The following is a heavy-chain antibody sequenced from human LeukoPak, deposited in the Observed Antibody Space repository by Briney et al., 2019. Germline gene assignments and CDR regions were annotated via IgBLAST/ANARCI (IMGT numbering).Heavy chain of an antibody. CDR3: ARHCSGGSCYGIYYYYGMDV. D-gene: IGHD2-15*01. CDR1: GXSFTSYW. V-gene: IGHV5-51*01. J-gene: IGHJ6*02. CDR2: IYPGDSDT. Sequence: GESLKISCKGSGXSFTSYWIGWVRQMPGKGLEWMGIIYPGDSDTRYSPSFQGQVTISADKSISTAYLQWSSLKASDTAMYYCARHCSGGSCYGIYYYYGMDVWGQGTTVTVSS.